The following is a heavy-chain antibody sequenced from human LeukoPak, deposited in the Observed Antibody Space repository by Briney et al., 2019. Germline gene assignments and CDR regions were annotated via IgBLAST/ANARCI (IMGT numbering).Heavy chain of an antibody. V-gene: IGHV4-38-2*02. Sequence: SETLSLTCIVSGYSIISDYFWGWVRQPPGKGPEWIGSIFHSGSVFYNPSLRSRVTLSIEPSKNRFSLELTSVTAADTAIYFCARMPVPIHDAFDIWGQGTAVMVSS. CDR1: GYSIISDYF. CDR3: ARMPVPIHDAFDI. D-gene: IGHD2-2*01. CDR2: IFHSGSV. J-gene: IGHJ3*02.